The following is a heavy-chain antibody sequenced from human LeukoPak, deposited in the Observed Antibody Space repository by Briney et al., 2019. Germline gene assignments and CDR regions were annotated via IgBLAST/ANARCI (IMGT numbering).Heavy chain of an antibody. D-gene: IGHD6-19*01. Sequence: GGSLRLSCAASGFTFSSYAMHWVRQAPGKGLEWVAVISHDGSNKYYADSVKGRFTISRDNSKNTLYLQMNSLRAEDTAVYYCAKDIAVAGGVFDYWGQGTLVTVSS. J-gene: IGHJ4*02. V-gene: IGHV3-30*04. CDR3: AKDIAVAGGVFDY. CDR2: ISHDGSNK. CDR1: GFTFSSYA.